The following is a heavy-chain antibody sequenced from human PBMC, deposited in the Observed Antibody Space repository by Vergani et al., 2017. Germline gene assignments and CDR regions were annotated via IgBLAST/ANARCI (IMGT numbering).Heavy chain of an antibody. J-gene: IGHJ3*02. D-gene: IGHD3-3*01. Sequence: QVQLQESGPGLVKPSETLSLTCTVSGGSISSYYWSWIRQPPGKGLEWIGYIYYSGSTNYNPSLKSRVTISVDTSKYQFSLKLSSVTAADTAVYYCARDGGITIFGAGAFDIWGQGTMVTVSS. CDR2: IYYSGST. CDR1: GGSISSYY. CDR3: ARDGGITIFGAGAFDI. V-gene: IGHV4-59*01.